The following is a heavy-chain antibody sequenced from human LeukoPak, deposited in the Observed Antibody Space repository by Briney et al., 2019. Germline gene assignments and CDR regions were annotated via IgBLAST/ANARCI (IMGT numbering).Heavy chain of an antibody. J-gene: IGHJ4*02. CDR1: GLTLSTFW. Sequence: GGSLRLSCAASGLTLSTFWMNWVRQAPGKGLVWVARINADGSSTSYADSVKGRFTISRDNAKNTLYLQMSTLGVEDTAVYYCAKGQWLRGFWGQGTLVTASS. V-gene: IGHV3-74*01. CDR3: AKGQWLRGF. CDR2: INADGSST. D-gene: IGHD5-12*01.